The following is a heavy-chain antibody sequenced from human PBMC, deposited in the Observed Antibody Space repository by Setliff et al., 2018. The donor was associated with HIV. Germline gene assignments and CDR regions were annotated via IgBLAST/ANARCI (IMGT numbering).Heavy chain of an antibody. CDR2: INNDGSIT. CDR1: GFIFSSSW. CDR3: ASGQWLGSLGHY. V-gene: IGHV3-74*01. D-gene: IGHD6-19*01. Sequence: PGGSLRLSCAASGFIFSSSWMHWVRQAPGKGLVWVSRINNDGSITTYADSVEGRFTVSRDNARNTLYLQVNSLRADDTAVYFCASGQWLGSLGHYWGQGTLVTVSS. J-gene: IGHJ4*02.